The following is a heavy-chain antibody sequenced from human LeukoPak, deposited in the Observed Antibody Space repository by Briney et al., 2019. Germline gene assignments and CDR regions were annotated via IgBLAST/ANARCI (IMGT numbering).Heavy chain of an antibody. J-gene: IGHJ4*02. CDR3: ARARSNSGYYAALDY. Sequence: GGSLRLSCTVSGFTLSNNGIHWVRQAPGKGLEWVAVASYDGSNRYYADSVKGRFTISRDTSKNTLYLQMNGLRAEDTAMCYCARARSNSGYYAALDYWGQGTLVTVSS. V-gene: IGHV3-30*03. CDR1: GFTLSNNG. CDR2: ASYDGSNR. D-gene: IGHD3-22*01.